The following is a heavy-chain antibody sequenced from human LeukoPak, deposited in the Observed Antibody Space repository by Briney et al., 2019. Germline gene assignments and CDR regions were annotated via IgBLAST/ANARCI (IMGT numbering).Heavy chain of an antibody. CDR3: ARLRDSSSPRYYYYGLDV. D-gene: IGHD6-13*01. J-gene: IGHJ6*02. CDR1: GFTFSSYW. Sequence: PGGSLRLSRAASGFTFSSYWIHWVRQAPGKGLVWVSRINGDGSSTNYADSVKGRSTISRDNAKNTLYLQMNSLRAEDTAVYYCARLRDSSSPRYYYYGLDVWGQGTTVTVSS. V-gene: IGHV3-74*01. CDR2: INGDGSST.